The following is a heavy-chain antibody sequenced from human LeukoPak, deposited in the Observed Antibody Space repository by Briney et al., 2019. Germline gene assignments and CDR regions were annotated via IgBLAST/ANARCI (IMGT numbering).Heavy chain of an antibody. Sequence: SETLSLTCTVSGYSISSGYYWGWIRQPPGKGLEWIGSIYHSGSTYYNPSLKSRVTVSVDTSKNQFSLKLSSVTAADTAVYYCARDSGSYPFDYWGQGTLVTVSS. V-gene: IGHV4-38-2*02. CDR2: IYHSGST. J-gene: IGHJ4*02. CDR1: GYSISSGYY. CDR3: ARDSGSYPFDY. D-gene: IGHD1-26*01.